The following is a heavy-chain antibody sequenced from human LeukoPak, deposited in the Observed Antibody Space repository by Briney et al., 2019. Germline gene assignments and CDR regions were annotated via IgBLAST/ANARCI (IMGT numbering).Heavy chain of an antibody. CDR3: ARPSGPYYYDTSRSDAFDI. J-gene: IGHJ3*02. CDR1: GYTFTSYD. V-gene: IGHV1-8*01. D-gene: IGHD3-22*01. CDR2: MNPNSGNT. Sequence: GASVKVSCKASGYTFTSYDINWVRQAPGQGLEWMGWMNPNSGNTGYAQKFQGRVTMTRNTSISTAYMELSSLRSEDTAVYYCARPSGPYYYDTSRSDAFDIWGQGTMVTVSS.